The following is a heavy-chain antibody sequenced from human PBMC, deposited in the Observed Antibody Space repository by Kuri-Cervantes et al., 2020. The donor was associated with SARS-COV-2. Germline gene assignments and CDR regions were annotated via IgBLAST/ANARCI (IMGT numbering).Heavy chain of an antibody. CDR1: GGSISSSNW. Sequence: SETLSLTCAVSGGSISSSNWWSWVRQPPGKGLEWIGVIYHSGTTNYNPSLKSRVTISVVKSKNQFSLKRSSVTAADAAVYYCARGPRIGAACTPFDYWGQGTLVTVSS. J-gene: IGHJ4*02. V-gene: IGHV4-4*02. D-gene: IGHD6-13*01. CDR3: ARGPRIGAACTPFDY. CDR2: IYHSGTT.